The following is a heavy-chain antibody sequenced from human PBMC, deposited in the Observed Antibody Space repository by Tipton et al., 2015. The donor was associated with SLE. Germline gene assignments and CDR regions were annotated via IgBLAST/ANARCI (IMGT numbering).Heavy chain of an antibody. Sequence: SLRLSCAASGFTFSSYGIHWVHQAPGKGLEWVAVISYDGSNKYYADSVKGRFTISKDNSKNTLYLQMNSLRAEDTAVYYCAKSQGLTLLRGEDIDYWGQGTQATVSS. CDR1: GFTFSSYG. CDR3: AKSQGLTLLRGEDIDY. J-gene: IGHJ4*02. D-gene: IGHD2-15*01. CDR2: ISYDGSNK. V-gene: IGHV3-30-3*02.